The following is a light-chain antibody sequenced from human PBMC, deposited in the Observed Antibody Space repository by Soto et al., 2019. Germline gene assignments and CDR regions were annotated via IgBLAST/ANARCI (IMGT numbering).Light chain of an antibody. J-gene: IGKJ1*01. CDR2: GAS. V-gene: IGKV3-15*01. Sequence: EIVMTPSPATLSVSPGERATLSCRASQSVSSNLAWYQQKPGQAPRLLIYGASTRATGIPARLSGSGSGTEFTLTISSLQSEDFAVYYCKQYNNWNLWTFGQGTKVEIK. CDR3: KQYNNWNLWT. CDR1: QSVSSN.